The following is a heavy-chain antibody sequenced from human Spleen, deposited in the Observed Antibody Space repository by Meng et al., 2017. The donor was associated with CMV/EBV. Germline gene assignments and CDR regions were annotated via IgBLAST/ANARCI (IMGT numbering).Heavy chain of an antibody. CDR1: GGSVNSGDYY. CDR3: ARGPPYCSTTSCYESLPWFDP. Sequence: SETLSLTCTVSGGSVNSGDYYWSWIRQPPGKDLEWIGYIHYTGSTYYNPSLKSRLTISIDTSKNQFSLKLTSVTAADTAVYYCARGPPYCSTTSCYESLPWFDPWGQGTLVTVSS. CDR2: IHYTGST. V-gene: IGHV4-61*08. J-gene: IGHJ5*02. D-gene: IGHD2-2*01.